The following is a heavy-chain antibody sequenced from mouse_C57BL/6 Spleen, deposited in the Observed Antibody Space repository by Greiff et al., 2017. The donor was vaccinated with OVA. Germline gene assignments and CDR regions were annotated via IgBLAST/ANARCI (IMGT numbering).Heavy chain of an antibody. V-gene: IGHV1-72*01. J-gene: IGHJ2*01. CDR1: GYTFTSYW. Sequence: VQLQQPGAELVKPGASVKLSCKASGYTFTSYWMHWVKQRPGRGLEWIGRIDPNSGGTKYNEKFKSKATLNVDKPSSAAYMQLSSLTSAYSAGYCWWRGPYYFDYWGQGTTLTVSS. D-gene: IGHD3-3*01. CDR2: IDPNSGGT. CDR3: WRGPYYFDY.